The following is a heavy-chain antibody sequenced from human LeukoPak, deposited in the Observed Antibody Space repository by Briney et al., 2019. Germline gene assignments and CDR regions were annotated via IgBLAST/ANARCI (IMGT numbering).Heavy chain of an antibody. CDR1: GFTFSSYS. D-gene: IGHD6-6*01. V-gene: IGHV3-48*04. CDR2: ISSSSGTI. CDR3: ARGFKYSSSWGDY. Sequence: GGSLRLSCATSGFTFSSYSMNWVRQAPGKGLEWVSYISSSSGTIYYADSVKGRFTISRDNAKNSLYLQMNSLRAEDTAVYYCARGFKYSSSWGDYWGQGTLVTVFS. J-gene: IGHJ4*02.